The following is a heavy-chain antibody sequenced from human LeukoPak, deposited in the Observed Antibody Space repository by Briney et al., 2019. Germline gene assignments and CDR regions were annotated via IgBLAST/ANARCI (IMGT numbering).Heavy chain of an antibody. CDR2: INPNSGGT. CDR1: GYTFTGYY. D-gene: IGHD1-26*01. Sequence: ASVKVSCKASGYTFTGYYMHWVRQAPGQGLEWMGWINPNSGGTNYAQKFQGRVTMTRDTSISTAYLQWSSLKASDTAMYYCATPSGSYFHDAFDIWGQGTMVTVSS. V-gene: IGHV1-2*02. CDR3: ATPSGSYFHDAFDI. J-gene: IGHJ3*02.